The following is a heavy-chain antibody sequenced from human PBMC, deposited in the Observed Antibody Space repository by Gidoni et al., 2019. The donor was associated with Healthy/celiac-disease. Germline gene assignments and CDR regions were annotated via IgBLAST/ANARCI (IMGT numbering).Heavy chain of an antibody. CDR1: GFTFSGYA. CDR2: ISYDGSNK. CDR3: ARGDGDLDAFDI. Sequence: QFQLGESGSVVVQPGRYLRLPCAAPGFTFSGYAMHWVRLPPGKGLEWVAVISYDGSNKYYADPVKGRFTISRDNSKITLYLQMNSLRAEDTAVYYCARGDGDLDAFDIWGQGTMVTVSS. V-gene: IGHV3-30-3*01. D-gene: IGHD7-27*01. J-gene: IGHJ3*02.